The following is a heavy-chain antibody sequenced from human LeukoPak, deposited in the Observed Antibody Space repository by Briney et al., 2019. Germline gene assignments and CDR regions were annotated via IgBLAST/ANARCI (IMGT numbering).Heavy chain of an antibody. CDR2: ISSSGSTI. Sequence: GGSLRLSCAASGFTFSDYCMSWIRQAPGKGLEWVSYISSSGSTIYYADSVKGRFTISRDNAKNSLYLQMNSLRAEDTAVYYCARSDYYDSSSYLDYWGQGTLVTVSS. V-gene: IGHV3-11*01. CDR3: ARSDYYDSSSYLDY. CDR1: GFTFSDYC. D-gene: IGHD3-22*01. J-gene: IGHJ4*02.